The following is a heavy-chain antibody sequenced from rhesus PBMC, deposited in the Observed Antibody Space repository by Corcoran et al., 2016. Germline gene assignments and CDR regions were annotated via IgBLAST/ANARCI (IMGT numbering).Heavy chain of an antibody. D-gene: IGHD2-27*01. Sequence: QVQLQESGPGLVKPPETLSLTCADSGGSISSSNWRSWIRQPPGKGMEWVGNIGGSAVHPYYNPSLRRRVPISKDTSKNPFSLKLSSVPGADTAVYYCAGRPAAIESVHVWGRGVLVTVSS. V-gene: IGHV4-65*02. CDR1: GGSISSSNW. CDR2: IGGSAVHP. CDR3: AGRPAAIESVHV. J-gene: IGHJ5-2*02.